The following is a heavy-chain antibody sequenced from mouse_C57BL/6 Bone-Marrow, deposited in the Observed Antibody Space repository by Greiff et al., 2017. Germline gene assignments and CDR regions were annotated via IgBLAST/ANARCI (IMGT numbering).Heavy chain of an antibody. CDR2: INPSSGYT. Sequence: VQLQESGAELVRPGASVKMSCKASGYTFPSYTMHWVNQRPGQGLEWIGYINPSSGYTTYNQKFTDKATLTAAKSSSPAYMQLSSLTSEDSAVYYCTRRYYYYAMDYWGQGTSVTVSS. CDR3: TRRYYYYAMDY. V-gene: IGHV1-4*01. D-gene: IGHD1-1*01. J-gene: IGHJ4*01. CDR1: GYTFPSYT.